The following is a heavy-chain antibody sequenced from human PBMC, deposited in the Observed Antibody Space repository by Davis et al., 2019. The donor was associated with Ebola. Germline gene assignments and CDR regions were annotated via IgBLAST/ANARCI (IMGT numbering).Heavy chain of an antibody. CDR2: IDPSDSYT. V-gene: IGHV5-10-1*01. D-gene: IGHD1-7*01. J-gene: IGHJ4*02. Sequence: GESLKISCKGSGYSFTSYWISWVRQMPGKGLEWMGRIDPSDSYTNYSPSFQGHVTISADKSISTAYLQWSSLKASDTAMYYCARRGYNWNYEFDYWGQGTLVTVSS. CDR1: GYSFTSYW. CDR3: ARRGYNWNYEFDY.